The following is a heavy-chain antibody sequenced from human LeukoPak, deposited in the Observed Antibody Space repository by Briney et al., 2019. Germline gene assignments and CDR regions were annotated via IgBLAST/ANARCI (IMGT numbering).Heavy chain of an antibody. CDR1: GGSISGSSYH. CDR2: INYSGTT. V-gene: IGHV4-39*01. D-gene: IGHD5-18*01. CDR3: ATIYSYTSGGYDY. J-gene: IGHJ4*02. Sequence: SETLSLTCTVSGGSISGSSYHWGWIRQSPGKGLEWIGSINYSGTTYYNPSLKSRVTISVDTSKNQFSLKVSSVTAADTAVYYCATIYSYTSGGYDYWGQGTLVTVSS.